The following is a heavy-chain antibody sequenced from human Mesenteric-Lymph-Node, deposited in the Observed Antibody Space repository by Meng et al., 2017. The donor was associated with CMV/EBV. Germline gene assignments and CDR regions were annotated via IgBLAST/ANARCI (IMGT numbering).Heavy chain of an antibody. V-gene: IGHV4-34*01. J-gene: IGHJ4*02. CDR2: INHSGST. Sequence: QGQLPTWGAGLFNPSETLSLTCAVYGGSFSGYYWSWIRQPPGKGLEWIGEINHSGSTNYNPSLKSRVTISVDTSKNQFSLKLSSVTAADTAVYYCARHQRWLKSEGGFNYWGQGTLVTVSS. CDR1: GGSFSGYY. D-gene: IGHD4-23*01. CDR3: ARHQRWLKSEGGFNY.